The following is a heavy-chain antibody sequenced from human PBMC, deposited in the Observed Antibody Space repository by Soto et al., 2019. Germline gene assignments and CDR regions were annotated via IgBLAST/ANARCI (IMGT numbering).Heavy chain of an antibody. Sequence: LSLTCAVSGASISGSYYYWAWLRQSPEKGPEWIGSVFYTGFTSYNPSLESRVSVSVDTSKSQFSLKLSAVTAADTAVYYCATSQKGYNWNYFDHWGQGALVTVSS. V-gene: IGHV4-39*01. CDR3: ATSQKGYNWNYFDH. CDR1: GASISGSYYY. CDR2: VFYTGFT. J-gene: IGHJ4*02. D-gene: IGHD1-20*01.